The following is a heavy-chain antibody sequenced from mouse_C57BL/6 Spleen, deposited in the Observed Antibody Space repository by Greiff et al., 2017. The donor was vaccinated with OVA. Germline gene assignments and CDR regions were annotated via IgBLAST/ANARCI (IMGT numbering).Heavy chain of an antibody. CDR3: AREHSNHFDY. CDR1: GYTFTSYW. D-gene: IGHD2-5*01. V-gene: IGHV1-61*01. Sequence: VQLQQPGAELVRPGSSVKLSCKDSGYTFTSYWMDWVKQRPGQGLEWIGNIYPSDSETHYNQKFKDKATLTVDKSSSTAYMQLSSLTSEDSAVYYCAREHSNHFDYWGQGTTLTVSS. CDR2: IYPSDSET. J-gene: IGHJ2*01.